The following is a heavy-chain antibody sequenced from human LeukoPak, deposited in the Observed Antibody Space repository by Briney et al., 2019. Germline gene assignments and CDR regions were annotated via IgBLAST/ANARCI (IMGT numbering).Heavy chain of an antibody. CDR2: IYYNGNT. V-gene: IGHV4-39*07. Sequence: SETLSLTCTVSGGSISSSSYYWGWIRQPPGKGLEWVGSIYYNGNTYYNPSLKSRVTISVDTSENQFSLKLSSVTAADTAVYYCARGPGTFDYWGQGTLVTVSS. J-gene: IGHJ4*02. D-gene: IGHD1-26*01. CDR1: GGSISSSSYY. CDR3: ARGPGTFDY.